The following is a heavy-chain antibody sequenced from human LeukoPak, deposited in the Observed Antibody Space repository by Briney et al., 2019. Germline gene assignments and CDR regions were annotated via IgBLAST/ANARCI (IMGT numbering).Heavy chain of an antibody. V-gene: IGHV4-59*01. CDR1: GGSISSYY. J-gene: IGHJ4*02. Sequence: SETLSLTCTVSGGSISSYYVNWIRHPPGKGLEWIGYIYYSGSTNYNPSLKRRVTISVDTSKNQFSLKLSSVAAADTAVYYCARGGGITIFGVVPDYWGQGTLVTVSS. D-gene: IGHD3-3*01. CDR2: IYYSGST. CDR3: ARGGGITIFGVVPDY.